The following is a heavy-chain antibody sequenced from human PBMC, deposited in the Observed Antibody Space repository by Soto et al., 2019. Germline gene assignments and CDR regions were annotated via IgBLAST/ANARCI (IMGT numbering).Heavy chain of an antibody. J-gene: IGHJ4*02. Sequence: GGSLRLSCAASGFTFSSCAMTWVHQAPGTGLEWVSTISASGGSTDYADSVKGRFTVSRDNSKNALYLQMNSLRADDTAVYYCAKFPGGSFRNPFDYWGQGTLVTVSS. CDR2: ISASGGST. D-gene: IGHD1-26*01. V-gene: IGHV3-23*01. CDR1: GFTFSSCA. CDR3: AKFPGGSFRNPFDY.